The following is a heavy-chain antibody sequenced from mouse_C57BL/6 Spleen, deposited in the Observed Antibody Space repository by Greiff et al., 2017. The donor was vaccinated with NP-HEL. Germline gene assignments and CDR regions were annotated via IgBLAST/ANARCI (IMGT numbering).Heavy chain of an antibody. Sequence: VKLQESGAELVRPGASVTLSCKASGYTFTDYEMHWVKQTPVHGLEWIGAIDPETGGTAYNQKFKGKAILTADKSSSTAYMELRSLTSEDSAVYYCTRRFYSMGLYYYAMDYWGQGTSVTVSS. V-gene: IGHV1-15*01. CDR1: GYTFTDYE. D-gene: IGHD2-1*01. CDR3: TRRFYSMGLYYYAMDY. J-gene: IGHJ4*01. CDR2: IDPETGGT.